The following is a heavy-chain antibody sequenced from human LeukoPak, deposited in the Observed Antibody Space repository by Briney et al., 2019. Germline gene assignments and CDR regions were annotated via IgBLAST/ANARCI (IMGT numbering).Heavy chain of an antibody. CDR3: AKGNPRPY. CDR1: GFTFSTYE. D-gene: IGHD6-25*01. V-gene: IGHV3-48*03. Sequence: PGVSLRLSCAASGFTFSTYEMNWFRQAPGKGPEWIAYIRSGGDKTNYAVSVKGRFTISRDDATNSLDLQMNSLRVEDTAVYYCAKGNPRPYWGQGTLVTVSS. CDR2: IRSGGDKT. J-gene: IGHJ4*02.